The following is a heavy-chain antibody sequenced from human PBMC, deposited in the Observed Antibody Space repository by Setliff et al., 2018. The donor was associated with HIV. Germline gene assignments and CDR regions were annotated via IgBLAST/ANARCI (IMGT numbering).Heavy chain of an antibody. V-gene: IGHV4-61*09. J-gene: IGHJ4*02. CDR2: ISTSGNT. CDR3: ARSSSSSPFFFDY. D-gene: IGHD6-6*01. CDR1: GGSLDSGSYH. Sequence: PSETLSLTCTVSGGSLDSGSYHWSWIRQPAGKGLEWFGHISTSGNTNYNPSLKSRVTISVDTSKNQVSLKLNSVTAADTAVYYCARSSSSSPFFFDYWGQGSLVTVSS.